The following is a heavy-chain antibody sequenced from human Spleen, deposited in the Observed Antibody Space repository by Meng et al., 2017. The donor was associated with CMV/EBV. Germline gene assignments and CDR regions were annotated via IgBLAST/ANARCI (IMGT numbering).Heavy chain of an antibody. Sequence: ASVKVSCKASTYTFTDYYIHWVRQAPGQGLEWMGWINPKSGDTKYAQKFQGRVTMTRDTYISKAYMELSRLRYDDTAVYYCAREVASFGYHYGMDVWGQGTTVTVSS. CDR3: AREVASFGYHYGMDV. D-gene: IGHD3-16*01. J-gene: IGHJ6*02. CDR1: TYTFTDYY. CDR2: INPKSGDT. V-gene: IGHV1-2*02.